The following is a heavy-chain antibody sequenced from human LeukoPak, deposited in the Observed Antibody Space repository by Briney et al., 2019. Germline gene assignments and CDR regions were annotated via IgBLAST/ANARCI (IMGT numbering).Heavy chain of an antibody. Sequence: GESLKISCKGSGYSFTSYWIGWVRQMPGKGLEWMGTIYPGDSDTRYSPSFQGQVTISADKSISTAHLQWSSLKASDTAMYYCARLGGTLVRGVIHYYGMDVWGQGTTVTVSS. J-gene: IGHJ6*02. V-gene: IGHV5-51*01. CDR3: ARLGGTLVRGVIHYYGMDV. CDR2: IYPGDSDT. CDR1: GYSFTSYW. D-gene: IGHD3-10*01.